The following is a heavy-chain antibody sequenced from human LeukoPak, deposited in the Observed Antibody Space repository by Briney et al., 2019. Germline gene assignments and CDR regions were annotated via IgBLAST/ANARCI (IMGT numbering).Heavy chain of an antibody. CDR1: GFTVSINY. Sequence: GGSLRHSCAASGFTVSINYMSWVRQAPGKGLEWVSVIYSGGSTYYADSVKGRFTISRDNSKNTLYLQMNSLRAEDTAVYYCARDVREELPGRYWGQGTLVTVSS. D-gene: IGHD1-7*01. CDR2: IYSGGST. CDR3: ARDVREELPGRY. J-gene: IGHJ4*02. V-gene: IGHV3-66*02.